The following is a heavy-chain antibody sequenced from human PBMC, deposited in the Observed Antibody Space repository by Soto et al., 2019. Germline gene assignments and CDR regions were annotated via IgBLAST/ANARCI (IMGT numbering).Heavy chain of an antibody. CDR3: VGSSGWIFDY. V-gene: IGHV3-7*03. CDR1: GFTFTNSW. Sequence: GGSLRLSCAASGFTFTNSWMTGFRQAPGKGREWVASIKPEGGVKPSAGSVQGRSTTSRDSATNSPNLQMNSLRAQATAGYYFVGSSGWIFDYWGHGTLVTVSS. CDR2: IKPEGGVK. D-gene: IGHD6-19*01. J-gene: IGHJ4*01.